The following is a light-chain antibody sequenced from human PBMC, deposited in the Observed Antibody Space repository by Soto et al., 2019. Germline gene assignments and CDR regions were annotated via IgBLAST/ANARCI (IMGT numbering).Light chain of an antibody. CDR1: QSISSY. J-gene: IGKJ2*01. CDR2: AAS. CDR3: QQSYSTPYT. Sequence: DIQMTQSPSSLSASLGAGVTITCRPSQSISSYLNWYQQKPGKAPKLLIYAASSLQSGVPSRFSGSGSGTDFTLTIPSLQPEDFATYYCQQSYSTPYTFGQGTKLEIK. V-gene: IGKV1-39*01.